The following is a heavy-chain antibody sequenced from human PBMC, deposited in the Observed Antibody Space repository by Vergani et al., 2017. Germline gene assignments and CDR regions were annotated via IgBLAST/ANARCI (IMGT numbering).Heavy chain of an antibody. Sequence: EVQLVQSGAEVKKPGESLKIPCQISGYSFTNHWIGWVRQMPGKGLEWMGIIHPADSDTRYSPSFQGQVTISVDKSISTAYLQRSSLRASDSAMYYCARLYGRDSSGSKYFDYWGQGTLVTVSS. D-gene: IGHD3-22*01. J-gene: IGHJ4*02. CDR3: ARLYGRDSSGSKYFDY. CDR2: IHPADSDT. V-gene: IGHV5-51*01. CDR1: GYSFTNHW.